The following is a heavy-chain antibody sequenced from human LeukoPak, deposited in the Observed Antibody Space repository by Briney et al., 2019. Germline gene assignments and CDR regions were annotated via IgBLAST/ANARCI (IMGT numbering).Heavy chain of an antibody. V-gene: IGHV3-23*01. CDR1: GFTFSSYA. CDR3: TSEYYYDSSGYH. CDR2: ISGSGGST. J-gene: IGHJ4*02. D-gene: IGHD3-22*01. Sequence: PGGSLRLSCAASGFTFSSYAMSWVRQAPGKGLEWVSAISGSGGSTYYADSVKGRFTISRDNSKNTLYLQMNSLRAEDTAVYYCTSEYYYDSSGYHWGQGTLVTVSS.